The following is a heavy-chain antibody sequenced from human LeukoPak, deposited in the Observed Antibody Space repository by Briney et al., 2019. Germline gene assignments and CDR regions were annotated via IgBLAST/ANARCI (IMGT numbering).Heavy chain of an antibody. D-gene: IGHD1-26*01. CDR2: IYSGGST. Sequence: PGGSLRLSCAASGFTVSSNYMSWVRQAPGKGLEWVSVIYSGGSTYHADSVKGRFTISRDNSKNTLYLQMNSLRAEDTAVYYCARAGRTPPGRAYYYYGMDVWGQGTTVTVSS. V-gene: IGHV3-53*01. CDR3: ARAGRTPPGRAYYYYGMDV. CDR1: GFTVSSNY. J-gene: IGHJ6*02.